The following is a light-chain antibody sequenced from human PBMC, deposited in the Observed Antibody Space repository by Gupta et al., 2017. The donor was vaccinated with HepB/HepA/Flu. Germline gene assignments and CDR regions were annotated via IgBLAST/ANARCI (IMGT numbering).Light chain of an antibody. CDR3: QHRNSSPGT. V-gene: IGKV1-9*01. CDR2: AAS. Sequence: DIQLTQSPSFLSASVGDRVTITCRASQGISGYLAWYQQKPGKAPKLLIYAASTWKSGVPSRFSGSGYGTEFTLTISSRQPEDFANYYCQHRNSSPGTFGQGTXVEIK. J-gene: IGKJ1*01. CDR1: QGISGY.